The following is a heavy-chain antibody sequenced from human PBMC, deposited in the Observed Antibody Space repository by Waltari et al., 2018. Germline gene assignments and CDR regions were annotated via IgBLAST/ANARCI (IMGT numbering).Heavy chain of an antibody. V-gene: IGHV3-23*01. CDR1: GFNFRNYA. CDR2: INCSGGNT. CDR3: ARVNRESLIRGATIDS. D-gene: IGHD3-10*01. Sequence: EVQLLESGGAFVRPGGSLRLSCAASGFNFRNYAMTWVRQAPGKVMEWVASINCSGGNTVYADSVKGRSNSARDNSKNTLSIQLDSLRLDDTAVYFCARVNRESLIRGATIDSWGQGTRVTVSS. J-gene: IGHJ4*02.